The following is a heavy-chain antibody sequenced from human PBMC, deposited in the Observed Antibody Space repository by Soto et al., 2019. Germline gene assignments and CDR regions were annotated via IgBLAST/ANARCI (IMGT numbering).Heavy chain of an antibody. J-gene: IGHJ6*03. CDR1: GFTFSSYG. CDR2: IWYDGSNK. Sequence: QVQLVESGGGVVQPGRSLRLSCAASGFTFSSYGMHWVRQAPGKGLEWVAVIWYDGSNKYYVDSVKGRFTISRDNSKNTLYLQMNSLRAEDTAVYYCARDVLWRGYYYYMDGWGKGTTVTVSS. D-gene: IGHD3-16*01. CDR3: ARDVLWRGYYYYMDG. V-gene: IGHV3-33*01.